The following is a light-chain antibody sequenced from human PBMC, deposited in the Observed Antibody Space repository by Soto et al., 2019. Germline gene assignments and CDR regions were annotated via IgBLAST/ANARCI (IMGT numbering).Light chain of an antibody. CDR3: SSFVDGTSYV. J-gene: IGLJ1*01. CDR2: EVN. CDR1: SSDVGAFNY. Sequence: QSALTQPPSVSGSPGKSVTISCTGTSSDVGAFNYVSWYQHHPGKVPKFLIYEVNKRPSGVPDRFSGSKSGNTASLTVSRLQPEDEAEYFCSSFVDGTSYVFGTGTKVTVL. V-gene: IGLV2-8*01.